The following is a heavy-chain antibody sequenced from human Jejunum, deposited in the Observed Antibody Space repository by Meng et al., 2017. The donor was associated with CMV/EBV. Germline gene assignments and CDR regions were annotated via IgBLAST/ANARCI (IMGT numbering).Heavy chain of an antibody. Sequence: SFLVSGFTVSSNYMGWVRQAPGKGLEWVSIIYSDGTTYYADSVKGRFTISRDKSKNTLDLQMNSLRAEDMAVYYCAYSSSWAHFDYWGQGTLVTVSS. CDR1: GFTVSSNY. J-gene: IGHJ4*02. CDR3: AYSSSWAHFDY. V-gene: IGHV3-53*01. CDR2: IYSDGTT. D-gene: IGHD6-13*01.